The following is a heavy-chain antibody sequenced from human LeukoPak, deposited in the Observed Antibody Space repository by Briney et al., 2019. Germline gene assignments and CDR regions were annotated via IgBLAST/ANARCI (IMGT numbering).Heavy chain of an antibody. V-gene: IGHV3-23*01. CDR1: GFPFSSYA. CDR3: ARDRVSNGDFDY. J-gene: IGHJ4*02. CDR2: INHHGDNT. D-gene: IGHD6-13*01. Sequence: GGSLRLSCAASGFPFSSYAMAWVCQAPGKGLEWVSSINHHGDNTYYSDSVKGRFTISRDNSRNTLYLQMNRLRVEDTAIYYCARDRVSNGDFDYWGQGILVTVSS.